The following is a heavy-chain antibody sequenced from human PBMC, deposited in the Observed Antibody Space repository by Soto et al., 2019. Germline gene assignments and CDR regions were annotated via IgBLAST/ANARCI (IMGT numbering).Heavy chain of an antibody. CDR3: ARVLSVTLFDN. D-gene: IGHD4-17*01. V-gene: IGHV4-31*02. Sequence: WTWIRKHPGKGLEWIGYIYYSGSTYYNPSLKSRVTISVDTSKNQFSLKLSSVTASDTAVYYCARVLSVTLFDNWGQGTLVTVSS. J-gene: IGHJ4*02. CDR2: IYYSGST.